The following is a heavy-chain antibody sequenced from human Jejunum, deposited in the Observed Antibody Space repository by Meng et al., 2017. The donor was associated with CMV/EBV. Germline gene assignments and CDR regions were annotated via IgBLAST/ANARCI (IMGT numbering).Heavy chain of an antibody. CDR2: IKQDGSEK. Sequence: YWMSWVRQAPGQGLEWVANIKQDGSEKYYVDSVKGRFTISRDNAENSLYLQMNSLRAEDTAVYYCARVRGGLCSSTSCYKGGLDYWGQGTLVTVSS. D-gene: IGHD2-2*02. CDR1: YW. J-gene: IGHJ4*02. CDR3: ARVRGGLCSSTSCYKGGLDY. V-gene: IGHV3-7*01.